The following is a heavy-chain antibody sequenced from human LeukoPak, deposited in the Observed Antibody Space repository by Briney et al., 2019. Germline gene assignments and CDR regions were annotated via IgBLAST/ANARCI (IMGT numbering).Heavy chain of an antibody. J-gene: IGHJ4*02. CDR2: IYYSGST. V-gene: IGHV4-39*01. CDR3: ASRVFGPLTFDY. Sequence: SETLSLTCTVSGGSITSSSYYWGWIRQPPGKGLEWIGSIYYSGSTYYNPSLKSRVTISVDTSKNQFSLKLSSVTAADTAVYYCASRVFGPLTFDYWGQGTLVTVSS. D-gene: IGHD3-3*01. CDR1: GGSITSSSYY.